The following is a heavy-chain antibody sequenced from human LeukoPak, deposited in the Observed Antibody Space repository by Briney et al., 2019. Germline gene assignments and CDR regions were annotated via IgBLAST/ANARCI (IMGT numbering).Heavy chain of an antibody. Sequence: GASVKVSCKASGYTFTGYYMHWVRQAPGQGLEWMGWINPNSGGTNYAQKFQGRVTMTRDTSTSTAYMELSRLRSDDTAVYYCARVGGSSYYYYMDVWGKGTTVTVSS. CDR3: ARVGGSSYYYYMDV. CDR1: GYTFTGYY. V-gene: IGHV1-2*02. D-gene: IGHD1-26*01. J-gene: IGHJ6*03. CDR2: INPNSGGT.